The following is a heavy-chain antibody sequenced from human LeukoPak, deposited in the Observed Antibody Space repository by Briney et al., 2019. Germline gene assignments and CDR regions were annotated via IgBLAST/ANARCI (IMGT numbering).Heavy chain of an antibody. V-gene: IGHV3-21*01. Sequence: GSLRLSCAASGFTFSSYTMHWIRQAPGKGLEWVSSISGSNSYIFYADSVKGRFTISRDNARNTLSLHMISLRAEDTAVYFCVRDGDAYNFDFWGQGVLVTVSS. CDR2: ISGSNSYI. CDR1: GFTFSSYT. J-gene: IGHJ4*02. CDR3: VRDGDAYNFDF. D-gene: IGHD5-24*01.